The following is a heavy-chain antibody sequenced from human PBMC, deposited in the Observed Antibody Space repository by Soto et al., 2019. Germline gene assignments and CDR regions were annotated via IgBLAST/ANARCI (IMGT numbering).Heavy chain of an antibody. J-gene: IGHJ4*02. V-gene: IGHV3-23*01. D-gene: IGHD3-10*01. CDR1: GFTFSNYA. CDR3: AKAYFGCTIVQPYYVYY. Sequence: EVQLLDSGGGLVQPGGSLRLSCAASGFTFSNYAMTWVRQGPGKGLEWVSGISGSGGRSYYADSVKGRFTISRDNSKRRLYLQRSSLRADDTAVDYCAKAYFGCTIVQPYYVYYWGQGTL. CDR2: ISGSGGRS.